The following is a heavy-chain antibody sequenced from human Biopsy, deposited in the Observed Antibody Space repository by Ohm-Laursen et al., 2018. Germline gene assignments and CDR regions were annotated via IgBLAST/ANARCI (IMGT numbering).Heavy chain of an antibody. V-gene: IGHV3-7*01. CDR3: ARAYPPPGRRLVVVAGDFDC. Sequence: SLRLSCAASGFTFTRYWMSWVRQAPGKGLEWVANINQGGSEKYYVDSVKGRFTISRDDAKNSLYLQMNSLRAEDTAVYYCARAYPPPGRRLVVVAGDFDCWGQGTRVTVSS. J-gene: IGHJ4*02. D-gene: IGHD2-15*01. CDR1: GFTFTRYW. CDR2: INQGGSEK.